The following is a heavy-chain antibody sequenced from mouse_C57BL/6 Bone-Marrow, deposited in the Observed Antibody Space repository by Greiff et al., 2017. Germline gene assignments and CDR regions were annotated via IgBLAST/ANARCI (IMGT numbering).Heavy chain of an antibody. CDR3: ARVATRYDMDD. CDR1: GYTFTSYW. CDR2: IYPSDSYT. Sequence: VQLQQPGAELVMPGASVKLSCKASGYTFTSYWMTWVKQRPGQGLEWIGDIYPSDSYTNYNQKFKGKSTLTVDKSSSTAYMQLSSLTSEDSAVYYCARVATRYDMDDWGKGTSVTVSS. V-gene: IGHV1-69*01. J-gene: IGHJ4*01. D-gene: IGHD3-1*01.